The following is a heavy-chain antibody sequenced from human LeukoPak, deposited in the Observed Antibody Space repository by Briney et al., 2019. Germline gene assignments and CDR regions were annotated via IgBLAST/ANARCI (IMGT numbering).Heavy chain of an antibody. D-gene: IGHD2-8*02. CDR1: GFSFSEHS. CDR2: IRGSSSAM. Sequence: GGSLRLSCAASGFSFSEHSMNWVRQAPGKGLEWVSNIRGSSSAMNYADSVKGRFTISRDNAKNSLYLEMSSLRAEDTAVYYCARDRHWSFDYWGLGTLVSVSS. CDR3: ARDRHWSFDY. J-gene: IGHJ4*02. V-gene: IGHV3-48*04.